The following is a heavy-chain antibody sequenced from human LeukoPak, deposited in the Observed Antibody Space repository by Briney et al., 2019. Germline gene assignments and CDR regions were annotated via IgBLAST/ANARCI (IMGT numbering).Heavy chain of an antibody. V-gene: IGHV1-2*02. D-gene: IGHD1-1*01. Sequence: ASVKVSCKASKYTFTDYYMHWVRQAPGQGLEWMGWINPNSGGTNYAQKFQGRVAMTRDTSISTAYMELGSLRSDDTAIYYCARLMAPVGKRSTPFNYWGQGTLVTVSS. CDR3: ARLMAPVGKRSTPFNY. CDR2: INPNSGGT. J-gene: IGHJ4*02. CDR1: KYTFTDYY.